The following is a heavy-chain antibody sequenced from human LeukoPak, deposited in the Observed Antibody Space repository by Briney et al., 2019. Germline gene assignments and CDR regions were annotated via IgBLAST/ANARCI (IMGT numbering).Heavy chain of an antibody. CDR2: INHSGST. Sequence: SETLSLTCAVYGGPFNDYYWNWLRQPPGKGLEWIGEINHSGSTNYHPSYKSRVTISLDTSQNHFSLKLTPVTAADTAVYYCARSGRDVGFAFDIWGLGTLVTISS. CDR1: GGPFNDYY. J-gene: IGHJ3*02. V-gene: IGHV4-34*01. CDR3: ARSGRDVGFAFDI. D-gene: IGHD5-12*01.